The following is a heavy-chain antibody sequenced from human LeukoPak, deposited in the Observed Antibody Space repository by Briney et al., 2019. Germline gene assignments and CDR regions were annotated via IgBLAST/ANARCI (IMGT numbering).Heavy chain of an antibody. CDR1: GFTFSSYW. Sequence: PGGSPRLSCAASGFTFSSYWMSWVRQAPGKGLEWVANIKQDGSEKYYVDSVKGRFTISRDNAQNSLYLQMNSLRAEDTAVYYCALGLPGSYFDIWGQGTMVTVSS. D-gene: IGHD2/OR15-2a*01. J-gene: IGHJ3*02. CDR3: ALGLPGSYFDI. CDR2: IKQDGSEK. V-gene: IGHV3-7*01.